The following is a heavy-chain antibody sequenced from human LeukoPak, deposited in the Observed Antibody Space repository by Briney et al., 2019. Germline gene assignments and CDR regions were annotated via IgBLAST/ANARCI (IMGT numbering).Heavy chain of an antibody. CDR2: ITATSLHI. J-gene: IGHJ4*02. D-gene: IGHD1/OR15-1a*01. Sequence: GGSLRLSCAASGVTFSGYSMNWVRQAPGKGLEWVSAITATSLHIYYADSVKGRFTISRDNAKNSLYLQMNSLRVEDTALYYCARDPTTGDPDYFDHWGQGTLVTVSS. V-gene: IGHV3-21*01. CDR1: GVTFSGYS. CDR3: ARDPTTGDPDYFDH.